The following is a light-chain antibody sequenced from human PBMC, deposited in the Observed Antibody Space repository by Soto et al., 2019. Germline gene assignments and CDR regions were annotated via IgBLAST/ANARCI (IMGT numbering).Light chain of an antibody. J-gene: IGLJ1*01. CDR3: CSYAGNSEV. CDR1: SGDVGGYNL. V-gene: IGLV2-23*02. CDR2: EVT. Sequence: QSALTQPASVSGSPGQSITIPCTGTSGDVGGYNLVSWYQQHPGKAPKLMIYEVTERPSGVSNRFSGSKSGNTASLTISGLQPDDEADYYCCSYAGNSEVFGTGTKLPVL.